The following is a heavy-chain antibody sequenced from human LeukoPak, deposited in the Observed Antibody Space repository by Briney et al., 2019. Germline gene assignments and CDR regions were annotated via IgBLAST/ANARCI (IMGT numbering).Heavy chain of an antibody. CDR3: AKGETLFDF. CDR2: ISDTGGNT. CDR1: GFTFSTYA. J-gene: IGHJ4*02. V-gene: IGHV3-23*01. Sequence: GGSLRLSCAASGFTFSTYAMTWVRQAPGKGLEWVSTISDTGGNTYCVDPVKGRFTISRDNSKNTLYLQMNSLRTEDTAVYYCAKGETLFDFWGQGTLVTVSS.